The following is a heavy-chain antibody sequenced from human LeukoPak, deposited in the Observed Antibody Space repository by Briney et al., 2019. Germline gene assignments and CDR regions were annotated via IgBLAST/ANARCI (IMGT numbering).Heavy chain of an antibody. J-gene: IGHJ4*02. V-gene: IGHV3-30*03. CDR1: RFAFSIFG. CDR2: ISSDGTNK. CDR3: RAATRYLDYYYDY. D-gene: IGHD3-22*01. Sequence: GGSLRLSCAASRFAFSIFGMHWVRQAPGKGLEWIAVISSDGTNKYYADSVRGRFTISRDNSKDTLYLQMSSLRIEDMATYYCRAATRYLDYYYDYWGQGTLVTVSS.